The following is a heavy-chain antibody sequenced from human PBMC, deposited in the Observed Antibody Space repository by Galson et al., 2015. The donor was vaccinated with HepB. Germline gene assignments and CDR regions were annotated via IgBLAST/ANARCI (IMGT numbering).Heavy chain of an antibody. CDR1: GGSISSSSYY. J-gene: IGHJ2*01. Sequence: SETLSLTCTVSGGSISSSSYYWGWIRQPPGKGLEWIGSIYYSGSTYYNPSLKSRVTISVDTSKNQFSLKLSSVTAADTAVYYCARHIVVVTAINNYWYFDLWGRGTLVTVSS. CDR3: ARHIVVVTAINNYWYFDL. V-gene: IGHV4-39*01. CDR2: IYYSGST. D-gene: IGHD2-21*02.